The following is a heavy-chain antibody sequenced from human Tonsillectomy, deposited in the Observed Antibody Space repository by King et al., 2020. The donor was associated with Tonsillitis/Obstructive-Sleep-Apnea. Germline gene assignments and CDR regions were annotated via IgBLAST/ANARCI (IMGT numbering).Heavy chain of an antibody. V-gene: IGHV1-46*01. CDR2: INPSGGGT. D-gene: IGHD2-2*01. Sequence: QLVQSGAEVKKPGASVKVSCKASGYTFTTYYLQWVRQAPGQGLEWMGIINPSGGGTDYAQSFQGRVTMTRDTSTSTVYMEVSSLRSEDTAVYYCARAPATDVLDYWGQGTLVTVSS. J-gene: IGHJ4*02. CDR1: GYTFTTYY. CDR3: ARAPATDVLDY.